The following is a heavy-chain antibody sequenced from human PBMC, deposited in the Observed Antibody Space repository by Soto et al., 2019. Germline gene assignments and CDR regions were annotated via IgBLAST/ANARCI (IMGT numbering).Heavy chain of an antibody. CDR1: GFTFSSYS. CDR3: ARHSYISRWDGYYFDY. D-gene: IGHD6-19*01. V-gene: IGHV3-21*01. J-gene: IGHJ4*02. CDR2: SSSSSSYI. Sequence: EVQLVESGGGLVKPGGSLRLSCAASGFTFSSYSMNWVRQAPGKGLEWVSSSSSSSSYIYYADSVKGRLTIPRDNAKNSLYRQMNSLRAEDTDVYYCARHSYISRWDGYYFDYWGQGTLVTVSS.